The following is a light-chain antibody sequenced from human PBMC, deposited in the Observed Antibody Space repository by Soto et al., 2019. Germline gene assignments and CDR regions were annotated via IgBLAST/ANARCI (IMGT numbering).Light chain of an antibody. J-gene: IGLJ2*01. CDR1: SSDVGSYNL. CDR2: EFS. CDR3: CSYEGSRPSWV. Sequence: QSVLTQPASVSGSPGQSITISCTGTSSDVGSYNLVSWYQRHPGKAPKFLIYEFSKRPSGFFNRFPGSKSGNTASLTFFGLQAEDEADYSCCSYEGSRPSWVFGGGTSGPS. V-gene: IGLV2-23*02.